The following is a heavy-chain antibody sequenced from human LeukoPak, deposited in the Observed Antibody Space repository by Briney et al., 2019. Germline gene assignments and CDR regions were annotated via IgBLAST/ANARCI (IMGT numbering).Heavy chain of an antibody. V-gene: IGHV3-15*01. CDR1: GFTFSNAW. Sequence: GGSLRLSCAASGFTFSNAWMSWVRQAPGKGLEWVGRIKSKTDCGTTDYAAPVKGRFTISRDDSKNTLYLQMNSLKTEDTAVYYCTTEGIWWPGGSNYFDYWGQGTLVTVSS. D-gene: IGHD2-21*01. CDR3: TTEGIWWPGGSNYFDY. CDR2: IKSKTDCGTT. J-gene: IGHJ4*02.